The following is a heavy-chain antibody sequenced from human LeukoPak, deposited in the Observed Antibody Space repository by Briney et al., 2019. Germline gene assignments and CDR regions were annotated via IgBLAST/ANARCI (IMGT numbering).Heavy chain of an antibody. V-gene: IGHV3-23*01. Sequence: GGSLRLSCAASGFIFRTYAMSWVRQAPGKGLEWVSALSGSGDKTFYADSVKGRFTISRDNSKNTLYLQMNSLRAEDTAVYYCAKDLNYGFDYWGQGTLITVSS. J-gene: IGHJ4*02. D-gene: IGHD4-11*01. CDR3: AKDLNYGFDY. CDR2: LSGSGDKT. CDR1: GFIFRTYA.